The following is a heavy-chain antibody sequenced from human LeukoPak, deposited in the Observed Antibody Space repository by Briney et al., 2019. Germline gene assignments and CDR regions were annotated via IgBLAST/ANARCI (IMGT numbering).Heavy chain of an antibody. CDR2: IIPILGIA. V-gene: IGHV1-69*04. CDR1: LGTFSSYA. J-gene: IGHJ4*02. Sequence: GSSVKVSCKASLGTFSSYAIILVQQAPGAPREGIGRIIPILGIANYAQKFQGTVTITANKSTSTAYMELSSLRSEDTAVYYCARGPRITMIVAYYFDSWGQGTLVTVSS. CDR3: ARGPRITMIVAYYFDS. D-gene: IGHD3-22*01.